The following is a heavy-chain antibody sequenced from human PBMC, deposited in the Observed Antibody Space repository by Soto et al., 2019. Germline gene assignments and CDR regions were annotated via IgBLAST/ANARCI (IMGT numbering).Heavy chain of an antibody. J-gene: IGHJ5*02. Sequence: ASVKVSCKASGYTFTGYYMHWVRQAPGQGLEWMGWINPNSGGTNYAQKFQGRVTMTRDTSISTAYMELSRLRSDDTAVYYCARETAATPAGWFDPWGQGTLVTVSS. V-gene: IGHV1-2*02. CDR3: ARETAATPAGWFDP. D-gene: IGHD6-13*01. CDR1: GYTFTGYY. CDR2: INPNSGGT.